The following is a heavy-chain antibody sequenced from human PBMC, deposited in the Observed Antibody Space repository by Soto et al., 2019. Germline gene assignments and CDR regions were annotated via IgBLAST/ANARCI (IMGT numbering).Heavy chain of an antibody. CDR1: GFNFNINA. D-gene: IGHD3-22*01. CDR3: ASGAAFYYDTSRY. V-gene: IGHV3-30-3*01. CDR2: MSPGGNSQ. Sequence: PVGSLRLSCAAPGFNFNINALHWIRQAPGEGLEWVAVMSPGGNSQYYADSVKGRFTISRDTSKSTLYLQMTSLRPEDTAVYYCASGAAFYYDTSRYWGQGTLVTVSS. J-gene: IGHJ4*02.